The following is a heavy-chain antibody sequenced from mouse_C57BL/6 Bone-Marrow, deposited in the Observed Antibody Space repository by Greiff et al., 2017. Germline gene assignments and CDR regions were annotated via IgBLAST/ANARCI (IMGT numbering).Heavy chain of an antibody. D-gene: IGHD4-1*01. Sequence: QVQLQQPGAELVKPGASVKMSCKASGYTFTSYWITWVKQRPGQGLEWIGDIYPTSGRTNYNEKFKSKAILTVDTSSNTAYMQLSSLTSEDSAVCYCARSGPLGPSFDYWGQGTTLTVSS. CDR2: IYPTSGRT. V-gene: IGHV1-55*01. J-gene: IGHJ2*01. CDR3: ARSGPLGPSFDY. CDR1: GYTFTSYW.